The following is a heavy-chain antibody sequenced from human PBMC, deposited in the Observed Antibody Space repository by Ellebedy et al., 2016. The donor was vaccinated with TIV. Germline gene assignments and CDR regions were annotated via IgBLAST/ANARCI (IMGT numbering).Heavy chain of an antibody. V-gene: IGHV1-69*13. Sequence: AASVKVSCKASGGNFNHYAVPWVRQAPGQWLDWMGGIFPIFRTPNYAQKFQGRVTSTADESTSTAYMELSSLRSGDTAVYYCARDFYGFGSVGSWGQGTLVTVSS. CDR3: ARDFYGFGSVGS. J-gene: IGHJ5*02. CDR2: IFPIFRTP. D-gene: IGHD3-10*01. CDR1: GGNFNHYA.